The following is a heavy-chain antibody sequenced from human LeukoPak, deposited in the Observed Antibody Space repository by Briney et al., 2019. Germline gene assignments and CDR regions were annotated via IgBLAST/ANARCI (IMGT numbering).Heavy chain of an antibody. V-gene: IGHV4-34*01. Sequence: SETLSLTCAVYGGSFSGYYWSWIRQPPGKGLEWIGEINHSGSTNYNPSLKSRVTTSVDASKNQFSLKLSSVTAADTAVYYCAREPLWFRGRYFDYWGQGTLVTVSS. CDR3: AREPLWFRGRYFDY. CDR2: INHSGST. CDR1: GGSFSGYY. J-gene: IGHJ4*02. D-gene: IGHD3-10*01.